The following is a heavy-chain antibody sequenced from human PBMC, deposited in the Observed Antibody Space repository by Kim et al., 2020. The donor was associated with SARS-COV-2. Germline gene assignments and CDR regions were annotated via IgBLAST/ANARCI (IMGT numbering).Heavy chain of an antibody. V-gene: IGHV3-11*05. CDR3: ARGTRGGGNGGSCYPLDY. D-gene: IGHD2-15*01. J-gene: IGHJ4*02. Sequence: KGRFTNTRDNAKNTVYLQMNMLRAEDTAVYYCARGTRGGGNGGSCYPLDYWGQGTMVTVSS.